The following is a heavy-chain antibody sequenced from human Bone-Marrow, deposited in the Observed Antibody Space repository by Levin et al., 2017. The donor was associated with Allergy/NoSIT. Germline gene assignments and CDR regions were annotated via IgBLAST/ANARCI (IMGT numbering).Heavy chain of an antibody. D-gene: IGHD3-3*01. CDR2: IYRSRST. CDR3: ARGDYSDTLYRRGMDV. CDR1: GGSLSGYY. V-gene: IGHV4-34*01. Sequence: SETLSLTCAVYGGSLSGYYWSWVRQPLGKGLEWIGEIYRSRSTNYKPSLQSRVTISVDTSKNQISLRLTSVTAADTAVYYCARGDYSDTLYRRGMDVWGQGTTVTVSS. J-gene: IGHJ6*02.